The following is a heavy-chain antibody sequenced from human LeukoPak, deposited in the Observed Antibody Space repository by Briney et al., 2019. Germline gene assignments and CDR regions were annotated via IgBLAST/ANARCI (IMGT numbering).Heavy chain of an antibody. CDR2: ISSSSTI. D-gene: IGHD5-24*01. CDR1: GFTFSSYS. J-gene: IGHJ4*02. CDR3: AREGTGEMATFDY. Sequence: GGSLRLSCAASGFTFSSYSMNWVRQAPGKGLEWVSYISSSSTIYYADSVKGRFTVSRDNAKNSLYLQMNSLRAEDTAVYYCAREGTGEMATFDYWGQGTLVTVSS. V-gene: IGHV3-48*01.